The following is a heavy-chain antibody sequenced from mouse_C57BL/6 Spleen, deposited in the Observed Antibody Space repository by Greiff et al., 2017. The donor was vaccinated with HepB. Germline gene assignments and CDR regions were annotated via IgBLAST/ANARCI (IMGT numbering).Heavy chain of an antibody. D-gene: IGHD2-5*01. CDR3: TRGGYSNYRFAY. CDR2: ISSGGDYI. J-gene: IGHJ3*01. V-gene: IGHV5-9-1*02. Sequence: VQRVESGEGLVKPGGSLKLSCAASGFTFSSYAMSWVRQTPEKRLEWVAYISSGGDYIYYADTVKGRFTISRDNARNTLYLQLSSLKSEDTAMYYCTRGGYSNYRFAYWGQGTLVTVSA. CDR1: GFTFSSYA.